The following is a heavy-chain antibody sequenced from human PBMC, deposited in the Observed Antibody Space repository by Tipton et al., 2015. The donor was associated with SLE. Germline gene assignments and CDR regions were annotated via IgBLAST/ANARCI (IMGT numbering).Heavy chain of an antibody. J-gene: IGHJ3*02. V-gene: IGHV4-59*11. CDR2: IYYSGST. CDR3: ARGKGNAFDI. Sequence: LRLSCTVSGGSISSHYWSWIRQPPGKGLEWIWYIYYSGSTNYNPSLKSRVTISVDTSKNQFSLKLSSVTAADTAVYYCARGKGNAFDIWGQGTMVTVSS. CDR1: GGSISSHY.